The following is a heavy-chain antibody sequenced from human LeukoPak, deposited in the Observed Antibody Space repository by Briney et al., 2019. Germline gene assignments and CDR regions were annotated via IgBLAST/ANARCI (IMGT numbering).Heavy chain of an antibody. CDR2: IYYSGGT. D-gene: IGHD2-2*01. CDR1: GGSISSYS. V-gene: IGHV4-59*01. J-gene: IGHJ4*02. CDR3: ARSSMSSAQRYAIDY. Sequence: SETLSLTCTVSGGSISSYSWNWIRQPPGKGLEWIGYIYYSGGTNYIPSLKSRVTISVDTSKNQFSLNLSSVTAADTAVYYCARSSMSSAQRYAIDYWGQGTLVTVSS.